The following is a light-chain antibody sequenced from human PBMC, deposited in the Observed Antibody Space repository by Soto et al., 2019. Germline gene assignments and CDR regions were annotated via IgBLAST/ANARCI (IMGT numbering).Light chain of an antibody. CDR1: QTISSW. J-gene: IGKJ4*02. CDR3: HQYLSYPLT. CDR2: KSS. V-gene: IGKV1-5*03. Sequence: DIQMTQSPSTLSASVGDRVTITCRASQTISSWLAWYQQKPGKAPKLLMYKSSSLESGVPSRFSGSGSGTEFTLTISSLQPDDFATYYCHQYLSYPLTFGGGTKVEIK.